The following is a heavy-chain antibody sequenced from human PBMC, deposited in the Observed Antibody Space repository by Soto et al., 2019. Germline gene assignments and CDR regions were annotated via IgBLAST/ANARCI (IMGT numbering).Heavy chain of an antibody. CDR3: ARRYGWLYFDY. V-gene: IGHV4-34*01. Sequence: PSETLSLTCAVYGGSFSGYYWSWIRQPPGKGLEWIGYIYYSGSTYYNPSLKSRVTISVDTSKNQFSLKLTSVTAADTALYYCARRYGWLYFDYWGQGSLVTVSS. CDR2: IYYSGST. J-gene: IGHJ4*02. CDR1: GGSFSGYY. D-gene: IGHD3-10*01.